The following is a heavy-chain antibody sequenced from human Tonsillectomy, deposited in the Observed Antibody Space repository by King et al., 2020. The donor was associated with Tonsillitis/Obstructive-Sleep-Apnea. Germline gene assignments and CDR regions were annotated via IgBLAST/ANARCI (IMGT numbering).Heavy chain of an antibody. CDR2: IKSKTDGGTT. CDR1: GFTFSNAW. D-gene: IGHD3-3*01. Sequence: VQLVESGGGLVKPGGSLRLSCAAYGFTFSNAWMSWVRQAPGKGLEWVGRIKSKTDGGTTDYAAPVKGRFTISRDASKNTLYLQMNSLKTEDTAVYYCTTSALDFWSAYYTLPSPPRGGQGTLVTVSS. V-gene: IGHV3-15*05. CDR3: TTSALDFWSAYYTLPSPPR. J-gene: IGHJ4*02.